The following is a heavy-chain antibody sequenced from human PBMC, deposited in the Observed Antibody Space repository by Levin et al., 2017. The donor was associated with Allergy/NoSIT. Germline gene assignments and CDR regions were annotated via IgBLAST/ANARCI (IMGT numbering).Heavy chain of an antibody. V-gene: IGHV4-34*01. J-gene: IGHJ4*02. CDR3: ARGSAPDSGGLYASFDY. Sequence: SETLSLTCAVYGGSLSGYYWTWIRQSPGTGLEWIGEVNHSGGTNYNPSLQSRLTISVDTSKKQFSLKLTAVTAADTAVYYCARGSAPDSGGLYASFDYWGQGALVTVSS. D-gene: IGHD2-15*01. CDR1: GGSLSGYY. CDR2: VNHSGGT.